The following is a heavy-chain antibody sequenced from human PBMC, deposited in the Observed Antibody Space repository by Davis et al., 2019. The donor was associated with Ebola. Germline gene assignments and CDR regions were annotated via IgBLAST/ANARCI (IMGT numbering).Heavy chain of an antibody. V-gene: IGHV3-30-3*01. CDR1: EFTFSSYA. CDR2: ISYDGSNK. Sequence: GESLKISCAASEFTFSSYAMHWVRQAPGKGLEWVAVISYDGSNKYYADSVKGRFTISRDNSKNTLYLQMNSLRAEDTAVYYCARANPWGVVNTRQIDYWGQGTLVTVSS. CDR3: ARANPWGVVNTRQIDY. J-gene: IGHJ4*02. D-gene: IGHD3-3*01.